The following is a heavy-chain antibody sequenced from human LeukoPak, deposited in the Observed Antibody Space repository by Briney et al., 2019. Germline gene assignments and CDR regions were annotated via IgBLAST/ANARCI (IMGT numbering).Heavy chain of an antibody. CDR3: TRDRDYSNFY. Sequence: GGSLRLSCTASGFTFGDYAMSWVRQVPGKGLEWVGFIRSKAYGGTTEYAASVKGRFTISRDDSKSIAYLQMNSLKTEDTAVYYCTRDRDYSNFYWGQGTLVTVSS. CDR1: GFTFGDYA. CDR2: IRSKAYGGTT. J-gene: IGHJ4*02. D-gene: IGHD4-11*01. V-gene: IGHV3-49*04.